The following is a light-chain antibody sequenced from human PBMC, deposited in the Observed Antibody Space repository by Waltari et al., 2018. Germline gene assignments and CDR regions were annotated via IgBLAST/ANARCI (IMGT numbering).Light chain of an antibody. CDR1: QSVGRY. CDR2: PAS. J-gene: IGKJ5*01. V-gene: IGKV3-11*01. Sequence: EIVLTQSPATLSLSPGERATLSCRASQSVGRYVAWYQQRPGQAPKLLIYPASNTATGIPARFGGSESDTDCTLTISSLEPEDFAVYYCKHRSTFGQGTRLEIK. CDR3: KHRST.